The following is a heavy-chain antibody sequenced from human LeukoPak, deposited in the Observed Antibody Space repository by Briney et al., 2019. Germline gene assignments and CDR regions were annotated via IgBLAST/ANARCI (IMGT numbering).Heavy chain of an antibody. Sequence: SVKVSCKASGGTFSSYAISWVRQAPGQGLEWVGGIIPIFGTVNYAQKFQGRVTITADKSTSTAYMELSSLRSEDTAVYYCARSLFRFLEWSYRSYYYYYMDVWGKGTTVTVSS. D-gene: IGHD3-3*01. CDR3: ARSLFRFLEWSYRSYYYYYMDV. CDR2: IIPIFGTV. J-gene: IGHJ6*03. V-gene: IGHV1-69*06. CDR1: GGTFSSYA.